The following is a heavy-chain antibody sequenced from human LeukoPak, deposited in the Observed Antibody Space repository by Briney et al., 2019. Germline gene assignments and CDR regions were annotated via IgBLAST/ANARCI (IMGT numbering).Heavy chain of an antibody. CDR2: FDPEDGET. CDR1: GYTLTELS. V-gene: IGHV1-24*01. Sequence: GASVTVSCKVSGYTLTELSMHWVRQAPGKGLEWMGGFDPEDGETIYAQKFQGRVTITADESTSTAYMELSSLRSEDTAVYYCARGALVRYYFDYWGQGTLVTVSS. D-gene: IGHD2-21*01. CDR3: ARGALVRYYFDY. J-gene: IGHJ4*02.